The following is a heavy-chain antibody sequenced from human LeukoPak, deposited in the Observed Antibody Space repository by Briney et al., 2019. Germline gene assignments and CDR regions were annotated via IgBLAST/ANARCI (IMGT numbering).Heavy chain of an antibody. CDR2: CNWNGGST. V-gene: IGHV3-20*01. D-gene: IGHD3-10*01. Sequence: GGSLRLSCPASGFTFDDYAMHWVRQAPGKGLEWVTGCNWNGGSTGYADSVKGRFTISRDNAKNSLYLQMNSLRAEDTALYHCARAKEAVVRGLRYYYYMDVWGKGTTVTISS. CDR1: GFTFDDYA. J-gene: IGHJ6*03. CDR3: ARAKEAVVRGLRYYYYMDV.